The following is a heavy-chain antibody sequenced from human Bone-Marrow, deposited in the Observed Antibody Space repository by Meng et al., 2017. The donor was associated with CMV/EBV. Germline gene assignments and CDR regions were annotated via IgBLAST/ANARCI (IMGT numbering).Heavy chain of an antibody. Sequence: RPAPGKGLEGMGWINPNSGGTNYAQKLQGRVTMTRDTSISTAYMELSRLRSDDTAVYYCARDPGRDSIKIFRVVIRTKTPNPNWFDPWGQGTLVTVSS. D-gene: IGHD3-3*01. CDR3: ARDPGRDSIKIFRVVIRTKTPNPNWFDP. J-gene: IGHJ5*02. CDR2: INPNSGGT. V-gene: IGHV1-2*02.